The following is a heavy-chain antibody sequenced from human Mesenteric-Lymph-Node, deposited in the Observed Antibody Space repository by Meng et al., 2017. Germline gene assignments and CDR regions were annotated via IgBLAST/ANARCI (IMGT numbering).Heavy chain of an antibody. D-gene: IGHD6-13*01. Sequence: QVQLVQSGAEVKKPGAAGKGSCKASGDTFTGYYMHWVRQAPGQGLEWMGRINPNSGGTNYAQKFQGRVTMTRDTSISTAYMELSRLRSDDTAVYYCAREEGPSSSWYVDYWGQGTLVTVSS. CDR3: AREEGPSSSWYVDY. CDR1: GDTFTGYY. V-gene: IGHV1-2*06. CDR2: INPNSGGT. J-gene: IGHJ4*02.